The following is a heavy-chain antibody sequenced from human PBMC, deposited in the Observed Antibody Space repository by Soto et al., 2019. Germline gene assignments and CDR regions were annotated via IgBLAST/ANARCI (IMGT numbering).Heavy chain of an antibody. CDR1: GYSFTSYW. J-gene: IGHJ4*02. CDR3: ARRGYSYGRIPYYADY. D-gene: IGHD5-18*01. Sequence: PGESLKISCKGSGYSFTSYWIGWVRQMPGKGLEWMGIIYPGDSDARYSPSFQGQVTISADKSISTAYLQWSSLKASDTAMYYCARRGYSYGRIPYYADYWGQGTLVTVSS. CDR2: IYPGDSDA. V-gene: IGHV5-51*01.